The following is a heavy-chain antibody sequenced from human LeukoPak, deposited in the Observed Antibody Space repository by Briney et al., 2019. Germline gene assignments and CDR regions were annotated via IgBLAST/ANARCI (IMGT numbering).Heavy chain of an antibody. V-gene: IGHV1-69*02. D-gene: IGHD5-12*01. Sequence: ASVKVSCKASGGTFSSYTISWVRQAPGQGLEWMGRIIPILGIANYAQKFQGRVTITADKSTSTAYMELRSLRSDDTAVYYCARAGIVATHNWFDPWGQGTLVTVSS. CDR1: GGTFSSYT. CDR2: IIPILGIA. J-gene: IGHJ5*02. CDR3: ARAGIVATHNWFDP.